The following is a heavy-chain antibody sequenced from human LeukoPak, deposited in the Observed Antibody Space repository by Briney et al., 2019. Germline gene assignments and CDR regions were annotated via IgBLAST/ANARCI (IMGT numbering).Heavy chain of an antibody. J-gene: IGHJ5*02. V-gene: IGHV3-15*05. CDR3: ARLNRVIAVAGRAPFDP. CDR2: IKSKTDGGTT. D-gene: IGHD6-19*01. Sequence: GGSLRLSCAASGFTFSNAWMSWVRQAPGKGLEWVGRIKSKTDGGTTDYAAPVKGRFTISRDNAKNTLYLQMNSLRAEDTAVYYCARLNRVIAVAGRAPFDPWGQGTLVTVSS. CDR1: GFTFSNAW.